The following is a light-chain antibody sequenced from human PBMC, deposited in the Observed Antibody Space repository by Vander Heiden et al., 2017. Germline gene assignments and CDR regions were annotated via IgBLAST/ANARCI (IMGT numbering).Light chain of an antibody. V-gene: IGKV1-5*03. CDR2: RAS. Sequence: IQMTQSPSTLSASVGDRVTITCRASQSVSTYLAWYQQKPGKAPKLLIYRASSLESGVPSRFSGSGSGTELTLTISGLQPDDFATYYCQQYDSYPFTFGPGTKVDVK. J-gene: IGKJ3*01. CDR1: QSVSTY. CDR3: QQYDSYPFT.